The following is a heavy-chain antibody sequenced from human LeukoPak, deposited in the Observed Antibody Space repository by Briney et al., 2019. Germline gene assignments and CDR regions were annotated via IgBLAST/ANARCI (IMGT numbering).Heavy chain of an antibody. Sequence: SETLSLTCTVSGGSISSGGCYWSWIRHHPGKGLEWIGYIYYSGSTYYNPSLESRVTISVDTSKNQFSLKLRSVTAADTAVYYCAREASGYYDSSGYYMIDNWGQGTLVTVSP. CDR2: IYYSGST. CDR3: AREASGYYDSSGYYMIDN. V-gene: IGHV4-31*03. D-gene: IGHD3-22*01. J-gene: IGHJ4*02. CDR1: GGSISSGGCY.